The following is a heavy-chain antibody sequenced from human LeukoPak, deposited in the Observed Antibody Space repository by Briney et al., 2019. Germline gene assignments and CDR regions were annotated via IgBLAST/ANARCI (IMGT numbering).Heavy chain of an antibody. V-gene: IGHV3-21*01. J-gene: IGHJ4*02. CDR1: GFTFSSYS. Sequence: PGGSLRLSCAASGFTFSSYSMNWVRQAPGKGLEWVSSISSSSSYIYYADSVKGRFTTSRDNAKNSLYLQMNSLRAEDTAVYYCARGGYGSGNPRVDYWGQGTLVTVSS. CDR3: ARGGYGSGNPRVDY. CDR2: ISSSSSYI. D-gene: IGHD3-10*01.